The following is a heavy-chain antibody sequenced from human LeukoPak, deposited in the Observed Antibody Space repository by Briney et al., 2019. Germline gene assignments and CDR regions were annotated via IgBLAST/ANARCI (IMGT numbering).Heavy chain of an antibody. J-gene: IGHJ2*01. CDR2: ISVNGGAM. Sequence: GGSLRLSCTASGFTLSGYDMTWVRQAPGKGLEWMSYISVNGGAMHYADSVRGRFTTSRDDAKNSLYLHMNSLRVEDTAIYYCARKTDRLGAVGRDRYFDLWGRGTLITVSS. V-gene: IGHV3-48*03. D-gene: IGHD6-13*01. CDR3: ARKTDRLGAVGRDRYFDL. CDR1: GFTLSGYD.